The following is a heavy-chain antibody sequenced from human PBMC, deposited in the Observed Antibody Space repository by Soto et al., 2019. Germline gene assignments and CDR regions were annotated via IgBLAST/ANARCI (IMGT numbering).Heavy chain of an antibody. J-gene: IGHJ4*02. V-gene: IGHV3-30*05. CDR3: ARDRGWELPLYYFDY. Sequence: HGGSLRLACAASGFTFSSYSMSWVRQAPGKGLESVAVITSDGSNKYYADSVKGRFTISRDNSKNTLYLQMNSLRAEDTAVYYCARDRGWELPLYYFDYWGQGTLVTVSS. D-gene: IGHD1-26*01. CDR2: ITSDGSNK. CDR1: GFTFSSYS.